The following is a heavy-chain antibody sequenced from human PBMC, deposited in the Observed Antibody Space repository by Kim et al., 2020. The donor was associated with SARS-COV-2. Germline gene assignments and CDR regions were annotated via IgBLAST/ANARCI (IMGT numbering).Heavy chain of an antibody. D-gene: IGHD6-19*01. CDR1: GFTFSSYG. CDR3: AKELKAVAGNGGYYYGMDV. V-gene: IGHV3-33*06. J-gene: IGHJ6*02. Sequence: GGSLRLSCAASGFTFSSYGMHWVRQAPGKGLEWVAVIWYDGSNKYYADSVKGRFTISRDNSKNTLYLQMNSLRAEDTAVYYCAKELKAVAGNGGYYYGMDVWGQGTTVTVSS. CDR2: IWYDGSNK.